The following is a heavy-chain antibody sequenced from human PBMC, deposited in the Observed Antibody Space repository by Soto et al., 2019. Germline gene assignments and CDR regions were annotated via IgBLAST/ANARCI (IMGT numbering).Heavy chain of an antibody. J-gene: IGHJ5*02. D-gene: IGHD4-17*01. V-gene: IGHV2-5*01. CDR3: AHRGYGDYPRDNWFDP. Sequence: QITLKQSGPTLVKPTQTLTLTCTFSGFSLTTPGSGLGCIRQHPGKPLEWLALIYWNDDKRYSPSLKSRLTITKDTSKNQVVLIMTSMGPVDTATYFCAHRGYGDYPRDNWFDPWGQGVPVIVSS. CDR1: GFSLTTPGSG. CDR2: IYWNDDK.